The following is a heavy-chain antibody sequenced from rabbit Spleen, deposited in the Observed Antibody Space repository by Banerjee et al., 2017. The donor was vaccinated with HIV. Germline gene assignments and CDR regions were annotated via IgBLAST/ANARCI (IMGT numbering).Heavy chain of an antibody. CDR2: IYGGDMHST. V-gene: IGHV1S40*01. J-gene: IGHJ6*01. Sequence: QSLEESGGGLVQPEGSLTLTCKASGFSFSSDYYICWVRQAPGKGLEWIACIYGGDMHSTAYASWAKGRFTISKTSSTTVTLQMTSLTVADTATYFCARDTGSSFSSYGMDLWGPGTLVTVS. CDR3: ARDTGSSFSSYGMDL. D-gene: IGHD8-1*01. CDR1: GFSFSSDYY.